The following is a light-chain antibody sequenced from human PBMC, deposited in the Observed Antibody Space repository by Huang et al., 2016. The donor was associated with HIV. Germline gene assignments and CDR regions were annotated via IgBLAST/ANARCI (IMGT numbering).Light chain of an antibody. V-gene: IGKV1-NL1*01. CDR2: AAS. J-gene: IGKJ4*01. Sequence: DIQMTQSPSSLSASVGDRVTITCRASQGISTSLAWYQQNPGKAPKLLLFAASRLESGVPSRFSGSIFGADYTLTLSSLQPEDFATYYCQQYYSSPPTFGGGTKVAI. CDR1: QGISTS. CDR3: QQYYSSPPT.